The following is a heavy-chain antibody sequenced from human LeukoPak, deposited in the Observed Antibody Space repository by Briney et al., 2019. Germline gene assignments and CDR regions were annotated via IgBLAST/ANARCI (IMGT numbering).Heavy chain of an antibody. D-gene: IGHD2-15*01. CDR3: ARDKYCSGGSCYPRIDY. Sequence: GASVTVSCTASGYTFTCYGISWVRQAPGQGLEWMGWISTYNGNTKYAQKLQGRVTMTTDTSTSTAYMELRSLRSDDTAVYYCARDKYCSGGSCYPRIDYWGQGTLVTVSS. V-gene: IGHV1-18*01. CDR1: GYTFTCYG. J-gene: IGHJ4*02. CDR2: ISTYNGNT.